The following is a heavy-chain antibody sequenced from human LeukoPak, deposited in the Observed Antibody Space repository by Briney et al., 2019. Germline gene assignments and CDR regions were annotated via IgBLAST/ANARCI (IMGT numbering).Heavy chain of an antibody. CDR3: ASFYSSSPNNYYYYGMDV. V-gene: IGHV3-48*03. D-gene: IGHD6-13*01. Sequence: GGSLRLSCAASGFTFSSYEMNWVRQAPGKGLEWVSYISSTGSTIYYADSVKGRFTISRDNAKNSLYLQLKSLRVEDTAVYYCASFYSSSPNNYYYYGMDVWGRGTTVTVSS. CDR2: ISSTGSTI. J-gene: IGHJ6*02. CDR1: GFTFSSYE.